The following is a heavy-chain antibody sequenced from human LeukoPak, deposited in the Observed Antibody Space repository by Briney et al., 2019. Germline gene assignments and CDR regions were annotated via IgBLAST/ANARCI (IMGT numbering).Heavy chain of an antibody. CDR2: ISSSGSTI. CDR1: GFTFSSYE. J-gene: IGHJ4*02. Sequence: GGSLRLSCAASGFTFSSYEMNWVRQAPGKGLEWVSYISSSGSTIYYADSVKGRFTISRDNAKNSLYLQMNSLRAEDTAVYYCARTPSYYYDSSGYYQAEYFDYWGQGTLVTVSS. D-gene: IGHD3-22*01. CDR3: ARTPSYYYDSSGYYQAEYFDY. V-gene: IGHV3-48*03.